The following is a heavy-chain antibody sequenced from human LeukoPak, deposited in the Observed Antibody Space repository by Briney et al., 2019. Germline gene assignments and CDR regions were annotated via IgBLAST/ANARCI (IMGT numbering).Heavy chain of an antibody. CDR3: AREGVVAGYYYYMDV. V-gene: IGHV4-30-2*01. CDR2: IYPRGST. CDR1: GGSISSGSYS. Sequence: PSETLSLTCAVSGGSISSGSYSWSWIRQPPGKGLEWIGYIYPRGSTYYNPSLKSRVILSLDKSANQFSLNLSSVTAADTAVYYCAREGVVAGYYYYMDVWGKGTTVTVSS. J-gene: IGHJ6*03. D-gene: IGHD3-3*01.